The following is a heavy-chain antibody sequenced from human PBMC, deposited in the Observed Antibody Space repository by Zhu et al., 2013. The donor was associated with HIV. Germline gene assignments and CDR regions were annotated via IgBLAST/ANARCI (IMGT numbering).Heavy chain of an antibody. Sequence: QVQLVQSGAEVKKPGASVKVSCKASGYTFTANYLHWVRQAPGQGLEWMGWINPNSGGTNSAQKFLGRITMTRDTSISTVFMEFYSLTSDDTAVYYCARDRGSSDFPYYYYGMDVWGQGTTVTVSS. CDR2: INPNSGGT. D-gene: IGHD2-21*02. V-gene: IGHV1-2*02. CDR3: ARDRGSSDFPYYYYGMDV. J-gene: IGHJ6*02. CDR1: GYTFTANY.